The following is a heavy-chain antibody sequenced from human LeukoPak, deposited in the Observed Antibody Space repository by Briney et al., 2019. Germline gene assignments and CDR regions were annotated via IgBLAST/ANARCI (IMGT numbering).Heavy chain of an antibody. CDR2: INHSGST. D-gene: IGHD1-26*01. Sequence: SETLSLTCAVYGGSFSGYYWSWIRQPPGKGLEWIGEINHSGSTNYNPSLKSRVTISVDTSKNQFSLKLSSVTAADTAVYYCASSFIVGATSDAFDIWGQGTMVTVSS. CDR1: GGSFSGYY. V-gene: IGHV4-34*01. CDR3: ASSFIVGATSDAFDI. J-gene: IGHJ3*02.